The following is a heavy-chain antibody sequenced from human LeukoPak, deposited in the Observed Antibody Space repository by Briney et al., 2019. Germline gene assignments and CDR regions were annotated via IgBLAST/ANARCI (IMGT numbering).Heavy chain of an antibody. CDR3: ARRQVPAACDP. V-gene: IGHV1-2*02. D-gene: IGHD2-2*01. CDR1: GYTFTGYY. Sequence: ASVKVSCKASGYTFTGYYMHWVRQAPGQGLEWMGWINPNSGSTNYAQKFQGRVTMTRDTSISTAYMELSRLRSDDTAVYYCARRQVPAACDPWGQGTLVTVSS. J-gene: IGHJ5*02. CDR2: INPNSGST.